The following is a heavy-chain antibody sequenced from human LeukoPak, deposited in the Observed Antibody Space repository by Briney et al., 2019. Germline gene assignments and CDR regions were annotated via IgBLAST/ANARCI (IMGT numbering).Heavy chain of an antibody. Sequence: GGSLRLSCAASGFTFSSYGMHWVRQAPGKGLEWVAVISYDGSNKYYADSVKGRFTISRDNSKNTLYLQMNSLRAEDTAVYYCAKAGPAYGDYVVDYYYYYMDVWGKGTTVTVSS. J-gene: IGHJ6*03. CDR3: AKAGPAYGDYVVDYYYYYMDV. CDR2: ISYDGSNK. D-gene: IGHD4-17*01. CDR1: GFTFSSYG. V-gene: IGHV3-30*18.